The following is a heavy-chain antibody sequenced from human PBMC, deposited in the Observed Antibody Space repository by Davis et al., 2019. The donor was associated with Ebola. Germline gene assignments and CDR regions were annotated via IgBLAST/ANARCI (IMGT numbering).Heavy chain of an antibody. CDR2: INPNDGRT. CDR3: ERDLSDYPWLDFHS. D-gene: IGHD4-17*01. V-gene: IGHV1-46*01. Sequence: ASVKVSCKASGYTFTNYYMHWVRQAPGQGLEWMGMINPNDGRTIYAQKFQGRVNITRDTSASTAYMELSSLKSEDTAVYYCERDLSDYPWLDFHSWGQGTLVTVSS. CDR1: GYTFTNYY. J-gene: IGHJ4*02.